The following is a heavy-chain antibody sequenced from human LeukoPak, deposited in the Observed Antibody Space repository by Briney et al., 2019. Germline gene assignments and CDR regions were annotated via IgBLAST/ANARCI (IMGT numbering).Heavy chain of an antibody. V-gene: IGHV3-30*18. D-gene: IGHD3-10*01. CDR2: ISFDGSNK. CDR1: GYTFGDFA. Sequence: PGRSLRLSCAASGYTFGDFAMHWVRQAPGKGLEWVALISFDGSNKYYADSVKGRFTISRDNSKNTLSLQMNSLRPEDTAVYYCAKAIWVAATSTWFCLDYWGQGTLVTVSS. CDR3: AKAIWVAATSTWFCLDY. J-gene: IGHJ4*02.